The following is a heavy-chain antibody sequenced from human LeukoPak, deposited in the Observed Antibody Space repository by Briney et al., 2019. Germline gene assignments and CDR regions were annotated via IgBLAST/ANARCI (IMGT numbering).Heavy chain of an antibody. D-gene: IGHD6-19*01. CDR3: ASCSPGAASQDYYYYYMDV. CDR2: IIPIFGTA. CDR1: GYTFTSYA. V-gene: IGHV1-69*05. J-gene: IGHJ6*03. Sequence: ASVKVSCKASGYTFTSYAISWVRQAPGQGLEWMGGIIPIFGTANYAQKFQGRVTITTDESTSTAYMELSSLRSEDTAVYYCASCSPGAASQDYYYYYMDVWGKGTTVTVSS.